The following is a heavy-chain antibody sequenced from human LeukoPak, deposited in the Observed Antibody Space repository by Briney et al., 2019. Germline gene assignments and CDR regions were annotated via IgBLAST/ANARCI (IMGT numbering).Heavy chain of an antibody. CDR1: GFTFSSYW. V-gene: IGHV3-7*01. J-gene: IGHJ6*02. CDR3: ARNGLLDIVVVPAAMGRQYYYYYYGMDV. CDR2: IKQDGREK. D-gene: IGHD2-2*01. Sequence: QSGGSLRLSCAVSGFTFSSYWMSWVRQAPGKGLEWVANIKQDGREKFYVDSVKGRFTISRDNAKNSLYLQMNSLRAGDTAVYYCARNGLLDIVVVPAAMGRQYYYYYYGMDVWGQGTTVTVSS.